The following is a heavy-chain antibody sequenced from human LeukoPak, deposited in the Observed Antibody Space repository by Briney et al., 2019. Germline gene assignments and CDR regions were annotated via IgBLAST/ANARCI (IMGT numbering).Heavy chain of an antibody. CDR1: GYTFTSYG. Sequence: ASVKVSCKASGYTFTSYGISWVRQAPGQGLEWMGWISAYNGNTNYAQKLQGRVTMTTDTSTSTAYMELRSLRSDDTAVYYCARDQRISGYYYMDVWGKGTTVTVSS. V-gene: IGHV1-18*01. J-gene: IGHJ6*03. CDR2: ISAYNGNT. D-gene: IGHD1-26*01. CDR3: ARDQRISGYYYMDV.